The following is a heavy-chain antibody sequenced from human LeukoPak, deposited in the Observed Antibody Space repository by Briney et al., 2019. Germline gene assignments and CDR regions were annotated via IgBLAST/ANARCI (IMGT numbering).Heavy chain of an antibody. Sequence: SVKVSCKASGGTFSSYAISWVRQAPGQGLEWMGGIIPIFGTANYAQKFQGRVTITADESTSTAYMELSSLRSEDTAVYFCAQDIPIEQVPGLGPGYWGQGTLVTVSS. CDR3: AQDIPIEQVPGLGPGY. CDR2: IIPIFGTA. CDR1: GGTFSSYA. V-gene: IGHV1-69*13. J-gene: IGHJ4*02. D-gene: IGHD1/OR15-1a*01.